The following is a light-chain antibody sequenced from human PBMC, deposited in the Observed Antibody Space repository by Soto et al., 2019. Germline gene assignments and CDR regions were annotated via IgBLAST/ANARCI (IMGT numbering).Light chain of an antibody. J-gene: IGKJ1*01. CDR3: QQYYSYPWT. CDR1: QGISSY. V-gene: IGKV1-8*01. CDR2: AAS. Sequence: AIRMTQSPSSLSASVGDRVTITCRASQGISSYLAWYQQKPGKAPKLLIYAASTLQSGVPSRFSGSGSGTDFTLTISCLQSEDFATYYCQQYYSYPWTFGQGTKVDIK.